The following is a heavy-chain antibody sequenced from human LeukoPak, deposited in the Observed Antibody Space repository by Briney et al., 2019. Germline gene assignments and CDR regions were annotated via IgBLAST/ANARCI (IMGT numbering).Heavy chain of an antibody. CDR1: GGSISSSSYY. J-gene: IGHJ5*02. CDR2: IYYSGST. D-gene: IGHD3-3*01. V-gene: IGHV4-39*07. Sequence: SETLSLTCTVSGGSISSSSYYWGWLRQPPGKGLAWIGSIYYSGSTYYNPSLKGRVTISVDTSKTQFSLKLSSVTAADTAVYYCARGGAYDFWSGYYGYNWFDPWGQGTLVTVSS. CDR3: ARGGAYDFWSGYYGYNWFDP.